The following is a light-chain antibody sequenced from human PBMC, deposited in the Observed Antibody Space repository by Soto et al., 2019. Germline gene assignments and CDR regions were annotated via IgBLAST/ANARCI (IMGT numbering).Light chain of an antibody. Sequence: QSALTQPPSASGSPGQSVTISCTGTSNDIGGYNYVSWYQQLPGKAPKLMIYAVSQRPSGVPDRFSGSKSGNTASLTVSGLQDEDEADYYCTSYGGSNNLWVFGGGTQLTVL. V-gene: IGLV2-8*01. CDR3: TSYGGSNNLWV. CDR2: AVS. J-gene: IGLJ3*02. CDR1: SNDIGGYNY.